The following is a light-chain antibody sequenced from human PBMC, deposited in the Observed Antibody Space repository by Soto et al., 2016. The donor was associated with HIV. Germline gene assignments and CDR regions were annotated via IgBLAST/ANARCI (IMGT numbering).Light chain of an antibody. CDR2: AAS. Sequence: IQMTQSPSSLSASVGDRVTITCRTSQSIDTSLNWYQQKAGKAPKLLIYAASSLQSGVPSRFSGSGSGTDFTLTIISLQPEDFATYYCQQSYSTPLTFGQGTKLEIK. CDR1: QSIDTS. CDR3: QQSYSTPLT. V-gene: IGKV1-39*01. J-gene: IGKJ2*01.